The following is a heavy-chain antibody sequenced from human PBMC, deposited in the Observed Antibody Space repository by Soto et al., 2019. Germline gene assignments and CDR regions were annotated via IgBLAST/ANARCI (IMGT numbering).Heavy chain of an antibody. J-gene: IGHJ4*02. D-gene: IGHD4-17*01. CDR2: IIPIFGTA. V-gene: IGHV1-69*01. CDR3: ARDGDYGDYESPPIDY. Sequence: QVPLVQSGAEVKKPGSSVKVSCKASGGTFSSYAISWVRQAPGQGLEWMGGIIPIFGTANYAQKFQGRVTITADESTSTAYMELSSLRSEDTAVYYCARDGDYGDYESPPIDYWGQGTLVTVSS. CDR1: GGTFSSYA.